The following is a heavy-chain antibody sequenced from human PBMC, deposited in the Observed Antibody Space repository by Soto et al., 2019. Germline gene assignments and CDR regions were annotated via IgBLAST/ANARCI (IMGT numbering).Heavy chain of an antibody. V-gene: IGHV4-39*01. J-gene: IGHJ4*02. CDR3: ASGVGGWYDGFNY. D-gene: IGHD6-19*01. CDR1: DGSISSSSYY. CDR2: IYYGGSS. Sequence: SETLSLTCTVSDGSISSSSYYWGWIRQPPGKGLEWIGSIYYGGSSYYNPSLKSRVSISVDTSKNQFSLKLTSVTAADTAVYYCASGVGGWYDGFNYWGQGTLVTVSS.